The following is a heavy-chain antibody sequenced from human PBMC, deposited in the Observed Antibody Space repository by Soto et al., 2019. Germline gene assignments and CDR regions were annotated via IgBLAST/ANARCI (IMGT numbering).Heavy chain of an antibody. CDR3: ARDFKESQYYYYCMDV. CDR1: GFTFSSYS. D-gene: IGHD3-10*01. J-gene: IGHJ6*03. Sequence: EVQLVESGGGLVKPGGSLRLSCVVSGFTFSSYSMNWVRQAPGKGLEWVSSISSGSNYTYYADSVKGRFTISRDNAKNSVYLQMIILRAEDTALYYCARDFKESQYYYYCMDVWGKGTTVTVSS. CDR2: ISSGSNYT. V-gene: IGHV3-21*06.